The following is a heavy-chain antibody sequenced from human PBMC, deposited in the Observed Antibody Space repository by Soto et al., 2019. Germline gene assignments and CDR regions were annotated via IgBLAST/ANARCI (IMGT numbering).Heavy chain of an antibody. Sequence: GGSLRLSCAASGFTFSSYSMNWVRQAPWKGLEWVSSISSSSSYIYYADSVKGRFTISRDNAKNSLYLQMNSLRAEDTAVYYCARDRSYYDSSEVVDYWGQGTLVTVSS. CDR2: ISSSSSYI. CDR3: ARDRSYYDSSEVVDY. CDR1: GFTFSSYS. D-gene: IGHD3-22*01. V-gene: IGHV3-21*01. J-gene: IGHJ4*02.